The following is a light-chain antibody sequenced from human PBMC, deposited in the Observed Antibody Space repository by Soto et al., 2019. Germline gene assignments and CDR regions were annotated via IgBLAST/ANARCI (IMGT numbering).Light chain of an antibody. J-gene: IGLJ1*01. CDR2: EVS. Sequence: QSVLTQPPSASGSPGQPVTISCTGTSSDVGGYDYVSWYQQYPGKAPKLLIYEVSKRPSGVPDRFSGSKTGNTASLTVSGLQADAEADYYSTSYPGDNNHLFGTGTKLTVL. V-gene: IGLV2-8*01. CDR1: SSDVGGYDY. CDR3: TSYPGDNNHL.